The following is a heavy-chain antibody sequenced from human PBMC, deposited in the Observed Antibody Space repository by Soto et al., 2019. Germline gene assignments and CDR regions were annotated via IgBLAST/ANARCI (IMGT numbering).Heavy chain of an antibody. Sequence: QVQLQQWGAGLLKPSETLSLTCAVYGGSFSGYYWSWIRQPPGKGLEWIGEINHSGSTNYNPSLNSRVTISVDTSKNQFTLKLSSVTAADTAVYYCASQQLVPAYDYWGQGTLVTVSS. CDR3: ASQQLVPAYDY. CDR2: INHSGST. D-gene: IGHD6-13*01. CDR1: GGSFSGYY. J-gene: IGHJ4*02. V-gene: IGHV4-34*01.